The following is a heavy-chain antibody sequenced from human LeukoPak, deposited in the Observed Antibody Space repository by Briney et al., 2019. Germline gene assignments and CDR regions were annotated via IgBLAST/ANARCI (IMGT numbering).Heavy chain of an antibody. J-gene: IGHJ5*02. CDR1: GYTLTELS. CDR2: FDPEDGET. Sequence: ASVKVSCKVSGYTLTELSMHWVRQAPGEGLEWMGGFDPEDGETIYAQKFQGRVTMTEDTSTDTAYMELSSLRSEDTAVYYCATRVNYDILTGYYDNWFDPWGQGTLVTVSS. D-gene: IGHD3-9*01. CDR3: ATRVNYDILTGYYDNWFDP. V-gene: IGHV1-24*01.